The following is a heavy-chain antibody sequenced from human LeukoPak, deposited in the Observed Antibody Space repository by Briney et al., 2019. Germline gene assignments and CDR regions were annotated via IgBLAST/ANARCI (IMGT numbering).Heavy chain of an antibody. CDR2: ISGSSSVI. V-gene: IGHV3-11*06. Sequence: GGSLRLSCAASGFTFSDYYMSWIRQAPGKGLEWVSYISGSSSVIHYADSVKGRFTISRDNANNSLYLQMNNLRAEDTAVYYCARGCGSLSLGYWGQGTLVAVSS. CDR3: ARGCGSLSLGY. D-gene: IGHD1-26*01. CDR1: GFTFSDYY. J-gene: IGHJ4*02.